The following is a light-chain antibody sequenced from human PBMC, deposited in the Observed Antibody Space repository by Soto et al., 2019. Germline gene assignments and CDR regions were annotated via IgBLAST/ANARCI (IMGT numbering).Light chain of an antibody. CDR1: QTVGGDS. V-gene: IGKV3-20*01. CDR3: QQYHKSPRT. Sequence: EIVLTQSPGTLSLSPGERATLSCRASQTVGGDSLAWYQQKPGQAPRLLIYGAFNRAAGTPDRFSGSGSGTDFTLTITRLEPEDFAVYYCQQYHKSPRTFGQGTKVEV. CDR2: GAF. J-gene: IGKJ1*01.